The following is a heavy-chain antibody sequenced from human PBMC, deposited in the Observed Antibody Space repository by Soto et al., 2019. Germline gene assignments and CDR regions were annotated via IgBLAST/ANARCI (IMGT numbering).Heavy chain of an antibody. CDR3: AVRSTYSHYYYAMDV. Sequence: QVQLVQSGAEVKKPGSSVKVSCKASGGTFTSYGIGWVRQAPGQGLELMGGILPIFGTPNYAQNFRGRVTITADESTSTAYMELSSLRSEDTAVYYCAVRSTYSHYYYAMDVWGQGTTVTVSS. V-gene: IGHV1-69*01. CDR2: ILPIFGTP. CDR1: GGTFTSYG. J-gene: IGHJ6*02. D-gene: IGHD3-3*01.